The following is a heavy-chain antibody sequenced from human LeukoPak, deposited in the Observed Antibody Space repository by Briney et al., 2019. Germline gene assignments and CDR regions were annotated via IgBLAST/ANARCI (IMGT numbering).Heavy chain of an antibody. V-gene: IGHV5-51*01. D-gene: IGHD6-19*01. CDR2: IYPGDSDT. Sequence: GASLQISAKGSGSFFTSYWIGLVRPLPGEGLGTMGIIYPGDSDTRYSPSFQGQLTISADKSISTAYLQWSSLKASETAMYCCARLQYSSGFDYWGQGSLVTVPS. CDR3: ARLQYSSGFDY. J-gene: IGHJ4*02. CDR1: GSFFTSYW.